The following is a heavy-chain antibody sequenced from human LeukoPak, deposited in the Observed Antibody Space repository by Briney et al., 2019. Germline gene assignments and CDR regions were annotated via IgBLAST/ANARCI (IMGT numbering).Heavy chain of an antibody. CDR3: ARGFYYDSSGYYYGLNPFDY. V-gene: IGHV1-69*13. CDR1: GGTFSSYA. Sequence: GASVKVSCKASGGTFSSYAISWVRQAPGQGLEWMGGIIPIFGTANYAQKFQGRVTITADESTSTAYMELSSLRSEDTAVYYCARGFYYDSSGYYYGLNPFDYWGQGTLVTVSS. CDR2: IIPIFGTA. J-gene: IGHJ4*02. D-gene: IGHD3-22*01.